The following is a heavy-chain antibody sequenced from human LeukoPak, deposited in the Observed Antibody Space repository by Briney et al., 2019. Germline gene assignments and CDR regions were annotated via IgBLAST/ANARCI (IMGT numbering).Heavy chain of an antibody. Sequence: SETLSLTCTVSGDSISSFVYYWNWIRHHPGKGLECIVYIYHSGSTYYHPTLKSRITMSVDTSTNQFSMTLSSVTAEDTAVYYCAFWSRYYQAMDVWGQGTPVTASS. CDR2: IYHSGST. CDR3: AFWSRYYQAMDV. J-gene: IGHJ6*02. D-gene: IGHD3-3*01. CDR1: GDSISSFVYY. V-gene: IGHV4-31*03.